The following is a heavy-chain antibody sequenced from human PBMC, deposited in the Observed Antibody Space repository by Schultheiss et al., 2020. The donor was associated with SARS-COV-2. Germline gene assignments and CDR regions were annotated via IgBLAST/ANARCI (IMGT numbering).Heavy chain of an antibody. J-gene: IGHJ3*02. Sequence: GGSLRLSCAASGFTFSSYSMNWVRQAPGKGLEWVSAISGSGGSTYYADSVKGRFTISRDNSKNTLYLQMNSLRAEDTAVYYCARVGTGIVATIFGAFDIWGQGTMVTVSS. CDR2: ISGSGGST. CDR3: ARVGTGIVATIFGAFDI. D-gene: IGHD5-12*01. CDR1: GFTFSSYS. V-gene: IGHV3-23*01.